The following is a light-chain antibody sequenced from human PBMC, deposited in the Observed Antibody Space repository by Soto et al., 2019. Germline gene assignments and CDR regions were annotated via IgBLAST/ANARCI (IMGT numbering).Light chain of an antibody. CDR2: SNN. V-gene: IGLV1-44*01. CDR1: SSNIGSNT. CDR3: AAWDDSLNGGV. J-gene: IGLJ3*02. Sequence: QAVVTQPPSASGTPGQRVTISCSGSSSNIGSNTVNWYQQLPGMAPKLLIYSNNQRPSGVPDRFSGSKSGTSASLAISGLQSEDEADYYCAAWDDSLNGGVFGGGTKLTVL.